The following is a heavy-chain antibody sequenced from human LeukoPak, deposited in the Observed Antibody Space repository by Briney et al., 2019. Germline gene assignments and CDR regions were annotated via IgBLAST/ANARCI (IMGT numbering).Heavy chain of an antibody. CDR1: GGSFSDYY. CDR2: INHSGST. J-gene: IGHJ5*02. V-gene: IGHV4-34*01. Sequence: SETLSLTCAVYGGSFSDYYRSWIRQPPGKGLEWIGEINHSGSTSYNPSLKSRVTISVDTSKNQFSLKLSSVTAADTAVYYCARGVTRSSGWYPRAHWFDPWGQGTLVTVSS. CDR3: ARGVTRSSGWYPRAHWFDP. D-gene: IGHD6-19*01.